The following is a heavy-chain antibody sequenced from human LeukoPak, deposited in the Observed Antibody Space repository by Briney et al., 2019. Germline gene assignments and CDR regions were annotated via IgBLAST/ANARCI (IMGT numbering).Heavy chain of an antibody. J-gene: IGHJ4*02. D-gene: IGHD1-14*01. CDR3: AGFDSSRAGITASFDY. CDR1: GGSISSYY. CDR2: IHTSGRI. V-gene: IGHV4-4*07. Sequence: TSETLSLTCTVSGGSISSYYWNWIRQPAGKGLEWIGRIHTSGRINYNPSPKSRITISVDKSKNQFSLELSSVTAADTAVYYCAGFDSSRAGITASFDYWGQGTLVTVSS.